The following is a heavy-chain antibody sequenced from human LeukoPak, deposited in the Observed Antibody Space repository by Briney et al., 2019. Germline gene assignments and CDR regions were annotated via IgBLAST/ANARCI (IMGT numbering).Heavy chain of an antibody. Sequence: GGSLRLSCAASQFTFSNYWMSWVRQAPGKGLERVAHTSQDGTSNYYVDSVKGRFTISRDNAENSLYLQMDSLRAEDTAVYFCAKRGVVIRVILVGFHKEAYYFDSWGQGVLVTVSS. D-gene: IGHD3-22*01. CDR3: AKRGVVIRVILVGFHKEAYYFDS. CDR1: QFTFSNYW. V-gene: IGHV3-7*01. J-gene: IGHJ4*02. CDR2: TSQDGTSN.